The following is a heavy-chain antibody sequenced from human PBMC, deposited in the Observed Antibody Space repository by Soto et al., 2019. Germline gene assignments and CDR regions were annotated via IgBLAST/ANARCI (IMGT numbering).Heavy chain of an antibody. Sequence: QVQLVQSGAEVKKPGSSVKVSCKASGGTFSKSAINWVRQSPGQGLDWMGWITRMFGTTNYAQKFQGRVTITADESTTTAYMALSTLTSDGTGVYSCARSTPGYYYYGMDIWGQGTTVTVSS. J-gene: IGHJ6*02. CDR1: GGTFSKSA. D-gene: IGHD3-9*01. V-gene: IGHV1-69*12. CDR2: ITRMFGTT. CDR3: ARSTPGYYYYGMDI.